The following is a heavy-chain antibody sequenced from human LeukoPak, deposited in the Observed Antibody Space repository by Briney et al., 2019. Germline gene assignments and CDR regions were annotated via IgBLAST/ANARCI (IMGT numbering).Heavy chain of an antibody. CDR2: ISGNGGRT. J-gene: IGHJ4*02. CDR3: ARWSSSWYR. CDR1: GFTFSSYA. D-gene: IGHD6-13*01. V-gene: IGHV3-23*01. Sequence: PGGSLRLSCAVSGFTFSSYAMSWVRQAPGKGLEWVSGISGNGGRTYYADSVKGRFTISRDNAKNSLYLQMNSLRAEDTAVYYCARWSSSWYRWGQGTLVTVSS.